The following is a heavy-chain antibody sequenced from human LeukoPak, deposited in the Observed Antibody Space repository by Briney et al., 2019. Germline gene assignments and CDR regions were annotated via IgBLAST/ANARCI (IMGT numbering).Heavy chain of an antibody. CDR2: IKYDGSEK. D-gene: IGHD2-2*01. V-gene: IGHV3-7*03. J-gene: IGHJ4*02. Sequence: GRSLRLSCAASGFTFSSYSMNWVRQAPEKGLEWVANIKYDGSEKYYVDSVKGRFTISRDSAKNSLYLQMNSLRADDTAVYFCARRNAMSDWGQGTLVTVSS. CDR1: GFTFSSYS. CDR3: ARRNAMSD.